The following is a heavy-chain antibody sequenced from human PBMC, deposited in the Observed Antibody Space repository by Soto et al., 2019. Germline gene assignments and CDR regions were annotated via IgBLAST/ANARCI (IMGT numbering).Heavy chain of an antibody. V-gene: IGHV4-59*02. CDR1: GGSVSSYY. Sequence: QVQLQESGPGLVKPSETLSLTCTVSGGSVSSYYWSWIRQPPGKGLEWIGHLYNSGSTNYNPSLKSRVTISVDTSKNQFSLKLSSVTAADTAVYYCASWYYDVSGIDSWGQGTLVTVSS. J-gene: IGHJ4*02. CDR3: ASWYYDVSGIDS. D-gene: IGHD3-22*01. CDR2: LYNSGST.